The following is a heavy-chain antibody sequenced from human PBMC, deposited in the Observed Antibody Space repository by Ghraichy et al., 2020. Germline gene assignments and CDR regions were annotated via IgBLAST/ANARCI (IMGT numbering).Heavy chain of an antibody. J-gene: IGHJ4*02. CDR3: ARDFHDYGDYVDY. CDR1: GFTFSSYW. V-gene: IGHV3-7*01. D-gene: IGHD4-17*01. Sequence: LTCAASGFTFSSYWMSWVRQAPGKGLEWVANIKQDGSEKYYVDSVKGRFTISRDNAKNSLYLQMNSLRAEDTAVYYCARDFHDYGDYVDYWGQGTLVTVSS. CDR2: IKQDGSEK.